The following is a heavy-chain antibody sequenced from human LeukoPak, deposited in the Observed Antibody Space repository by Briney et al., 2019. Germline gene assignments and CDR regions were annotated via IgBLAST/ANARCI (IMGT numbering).Heavy chain of an antibody. Sequence: GGSLRLSCVASGFTFSSNAMRWVRQAPGEGLEWVALTSGSGGITYYADSVLGRFTISRENSKNTLYLQMNSLRAEDAAVYYCAKDQGDSSGYPLYFFDYWGRGTLVPVSS. D-gene: IGHD3-22*01. J-gene: IGHJ4*02. CDR2: TSGSGGIT. CDR1: GFTFSSNA. V-gene: IGHV3-23*01. CDR3: AKDQGDSSGYPLYFFDY.